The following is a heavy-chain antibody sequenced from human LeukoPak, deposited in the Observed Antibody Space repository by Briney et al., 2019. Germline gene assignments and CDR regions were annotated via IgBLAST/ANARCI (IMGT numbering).Heavy chain of an antibody. V-gene: IGHV1-18*01. Sequence: ASVKVSCKASGYTFTSYGISWVRQAPGQGLEWMGWISTYNGNTNYAQKLQGRVTMTTDTSTSTAYMELRSLRSDDTAVYYCAREGRCTNGICYPDYWGQGTLVTVSS. CDR2: ISTYNGNT. CDR3: AREGRCTNGICYPDY. D-gene: IGHD2-8*01. J-gene: IGHJ4*02. CDR1: GYTFTSYG.